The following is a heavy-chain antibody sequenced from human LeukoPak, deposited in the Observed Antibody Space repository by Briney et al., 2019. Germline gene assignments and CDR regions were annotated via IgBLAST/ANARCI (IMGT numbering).Heavy chain of an antibody. J-gene: IGHJ6*03. CDR3: TRGSIAYYYMDV. CDR1: GGSISSYY. CDR2: IYYSGST. Sequence: SETLSLTCTVSGGSISSYYWSWIRQPPGKGLEWIGNIYYSGSTNYNPSLKSRVTISVDTSKNQFSLKLSSVTAADTAVYCCTRGSIAYYYMDVWGKGTTVTISS. V-gene: IGHV4-59*01. D-gene: IGHD3-22*01.